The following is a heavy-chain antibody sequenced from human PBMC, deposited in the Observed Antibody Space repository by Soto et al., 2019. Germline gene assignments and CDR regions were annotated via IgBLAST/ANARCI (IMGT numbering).Heavy chain of an antibody. V-gene: IGHV5-51*01. CDR2: IYPGDSDI. D-gene: IGHD6-19*01. Sequence: PGESLKISCKVTGYSFTSYLIGWVRPMPGKGLEWMGIIYPGDSDIRYSASFQGQVTISADKSISTAYLQWSSLKASDTAMYYCARYRVVGNYYYYHGMDVWGQGTTVTVSS. CDR3: ARYRVVGNYYYYHGMDV. CDR1: GYSFTSYL. J-gene: IGHJ6*02.